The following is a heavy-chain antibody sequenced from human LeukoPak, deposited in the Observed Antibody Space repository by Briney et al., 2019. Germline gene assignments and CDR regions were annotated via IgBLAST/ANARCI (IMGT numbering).Heavy chain of an antibody. V-gene: IGHV5-51*01. Sequence: GESLKISCKGSGYSFTTYWIGWVRQMPGKGLEWMGIIYPGDSVIRYSPSFQGQVTISADKSISTAYLQWSSLKASDTAIYYCARQGTRSSGWSFDYWGQGTLVTVSS. CDR3: ARQGTRSSGWSFDY. J-gene: IGHJ4*02. D-gene: IGHD6-19*01. CDR2: IYPGDSVI. CDR1: GYSFTTYW.